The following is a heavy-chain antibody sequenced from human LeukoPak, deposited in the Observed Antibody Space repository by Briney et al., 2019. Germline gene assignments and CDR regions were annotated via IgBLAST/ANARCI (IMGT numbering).Heavy chain of an antibody. CDR3: ARVAYSSSWYRYYGFDP. J-gene: IGHJ5*02. Sequence: SETLSLTCTVSGGSISSYYRSWIRQPPGKGLEWIGYIYYSGSTNYNPSLKNRVTISVDTSKNQFSLKLSSVTAADTAVYYCARVAYSSSWYRYYGFDPWGQGTLVTVSS. CDR1: GGSISSYY. CDR2: IYYSGST. V-gene: IGHV4-59*01. D-gene: IGHD6-13*01.